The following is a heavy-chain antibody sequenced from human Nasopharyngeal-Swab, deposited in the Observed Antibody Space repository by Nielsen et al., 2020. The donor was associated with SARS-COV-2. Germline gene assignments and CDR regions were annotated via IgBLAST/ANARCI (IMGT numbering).Heavy chain of an antibody. CDR1: GYTFTSYG. D-gene: IGHD6-13*01. CDR3: ALAILSSSWYGAGDY. Sequence: SVKVSCKASGYTFTSYGISWVRQAPGQGLEWMGWISAYNGNTNYAQKLQGRVTMTTDTSTSTAYMELRSLRSDDAAVYYCALAILSSSWYGAGDYWGQGTLVTVSS. J-gene: IGHJ4*02. CDR2: ISAYNGNT. V-gene: IGHV1-18*01.